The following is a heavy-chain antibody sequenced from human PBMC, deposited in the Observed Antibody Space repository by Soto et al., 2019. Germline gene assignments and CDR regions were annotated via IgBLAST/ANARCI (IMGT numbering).Heavy chain of an antibody. CDR1: GGTLSSYA. Sequence: ASVKVSCKASGGTLSSYAISWVRQAPGQGLEWMGGIIPIFGTANYAQKFQGRVTITADESTSTAYMELSSLRSEDTAVYYCARAYYDSSGTAPFDYWGQGTLVTVSS. J-gene: IGHJ4*02. D-gene: IGHD3-22*01. V-gene: IGHV1-69*13. CDR2: IIPIFGTA. CDR3: ARAYYDSSGTAPFDY.